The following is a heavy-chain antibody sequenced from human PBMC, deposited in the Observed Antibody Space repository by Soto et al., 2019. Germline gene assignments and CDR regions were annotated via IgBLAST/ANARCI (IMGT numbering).Heavy chain of an antibody. CDR1: GFIVSHNY. J-gene: IGHJ4*02. Sequence: PGGSLRLSCTPSGFIVSHNYMSWVRQAPGTGLEWVSVIYSSGTTYYADSVKGRFTISRDDSKNTLYLHMNSLSAEVTAVYYCARGITGTNFDYWGQGTLVTVSS. CDR3: ARGITGTNFDY. D-gene: IGHD1-20*01. V-gene: IGHV3-53*01. CDR2: IYSSGTT.